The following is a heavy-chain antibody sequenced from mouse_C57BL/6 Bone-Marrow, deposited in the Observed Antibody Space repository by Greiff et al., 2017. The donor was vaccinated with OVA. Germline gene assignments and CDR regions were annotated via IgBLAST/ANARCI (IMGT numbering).Heavy chain of an antibody. CDR2: LYPRSGNT. CDR3: ARRYYYGSSYVPWFAY. V-gene: IGHV1-81*01. D-gene: IGHD1-1*01. J-gene: IGHJ3*01. Sequence: VQLQQSGAELARPGASVKLSCKASGYTFTSYGISWVKQRTGQGLEWIGELYPRSGNTYYNEKFKGKATLTADKSSSTAYMELRSLTSEDSAVYFCARRYYYGSSYVPWFAYWGQGTLVTVSA. CDR1: GYTFTSYG.